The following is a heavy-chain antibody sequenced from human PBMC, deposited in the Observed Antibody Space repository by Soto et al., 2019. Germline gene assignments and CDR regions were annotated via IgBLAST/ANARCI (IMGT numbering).Heavy chain of an antibody. D-gene: IGHD3-3*01. CDR1: GFTFSSYA. V-gene: IGHV3-23*01. J-gene: IGHJ3*02. CDR3: AKVTYYDFWSGYLGISGFDI. CDR2: ISGSGGST. Sequence: GGSLRLSCAASGFTFSSYAMSWVRQAPGKGLEWVSAISGSGGSTYYADSVKGRFTISRDNSKNTLYLQMNSLRAEDTAVYYCAKVTYYDFWSGYLGISGFDIWGQGTMVTVSS.